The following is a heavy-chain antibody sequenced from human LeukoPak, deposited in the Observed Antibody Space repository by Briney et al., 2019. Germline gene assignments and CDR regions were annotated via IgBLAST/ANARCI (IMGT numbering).Heavy chain of an antibody. Sequence: PGGSLRLSCAASGFTFSSHWMHWVRDAPGKGLVWVSRINSDGSTTSYADSVKGRFTISRDNAKNTLYLQMNSLRAEDTAVYYCARVMYYYHSSGSIAVYYFDYWGQGTLVTVSS. CDR2: INSDGSTT. J-gene: IGHJ4*02. CDR1: GFTFSSHW. D-gene: IGHD3-22*01. CDR3: ARVMYYYHSSGSIAVYYFDY. V-gene: IGHV3-74*01.